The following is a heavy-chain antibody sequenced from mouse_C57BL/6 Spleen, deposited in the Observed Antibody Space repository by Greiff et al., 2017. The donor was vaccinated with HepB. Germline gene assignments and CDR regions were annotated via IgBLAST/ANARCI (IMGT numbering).Heavy chain of an antibody. CDR1: GFNIKDDY. CDR2: IDPENGDT. J-gene: IGHJ2*01. Sequence: VQLQHSGAELVRPGASVKLSCTASGFNIKDDYMHWVKQRPEQGLEWIGWIDPENGDTEYASKFQGKATITADTSSNTAYLQLSSLTSEDTAVYYCTTDYGSRDYWGQGTTLTVSS. D-gene: IGHD1-1*01. V-gene: IGHV14-4*01. CDR3: TTDYGSRDY.